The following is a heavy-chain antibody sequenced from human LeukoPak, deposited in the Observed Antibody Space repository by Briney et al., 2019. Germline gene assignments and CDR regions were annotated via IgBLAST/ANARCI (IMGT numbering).Heavy chain of an antibody. CDR1: GGSISNYY. D-gene: IGHD2-15*01. Sequence: PSETLSLTCTVSGGSISNYYWSWIRQPPGKGLEWIGYIYYSGSTNYNPSLKSRVTISVDTSKNQFSLKLSSVTAADTAVYYCARHVRGSDYWGQGTLVTVSS. CDR3: ARHVRGSDY. J-gene: IGHJ4*02. V-gene: IGHV4-59*08. CDR2: IYYSGST.